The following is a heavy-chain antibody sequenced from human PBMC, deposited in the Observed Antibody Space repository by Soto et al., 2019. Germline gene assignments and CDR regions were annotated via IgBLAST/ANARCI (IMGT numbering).Heavy chain of an antibody. Sequence: ASVKVSCKVSGYTLTELSMHWVRQAPGKGLEWMGGFDPEDGETIYAQKFQGRVTMTEDTSTDTAYMELSSLRSEDTAVYYCATSLLEVPAAVNWFDPWGQGTLVTVSS. CDR2: FDPEDGET. CDR3: ATSLLEVPAAVNWFDP. V-gene: IGHV1-24*01. D-gene: IGHD2-2*01. J-gene: IGHJ5*02. CDR1: GYTLTELS.